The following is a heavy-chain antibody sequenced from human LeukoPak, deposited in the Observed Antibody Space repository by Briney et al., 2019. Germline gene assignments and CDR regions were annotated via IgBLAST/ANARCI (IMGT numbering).Heavy chain of an antibody. D-gene: IGHD3-3*01. V-gene: IGHV3-43*01. J-gene: IGHJ4*02. CDR2: VSWDGDTT. CDR1: GFTFDDYI. Sequence: GGSLRLSCAASGFTFDDYIMHWVRHAPGKGLEWVSLVSWDGDTTYYADSVKGRFTISRDNSKNSLYLQMNSLRAEDTAVYYCARLREIPVFGVVTKSTSYFDYWGQGTLVTVSS. CDR3: ARLREIPVFGVVTKSTSYFDY.